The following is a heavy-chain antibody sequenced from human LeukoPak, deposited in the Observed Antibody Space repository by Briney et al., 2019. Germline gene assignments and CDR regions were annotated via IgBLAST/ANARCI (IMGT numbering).Heavy chain of an antibody. CDR2: IYYSGST. Sequence: SQTLSLTCTVSGGSISSGGYYWSWIRQHPGKGLEWIGYIYYSGSTYYNPSPKSRVTISVDTSKNQFSLKLSSVTAADTAVYYCARDYYDSSGYYYFDYWGQGTLVTVSS. V-gene: IGHV4-31*03. D-gene: IGHD3-22*01. CDR1: GGSISSGGYY. J-gene: IGHJ4*02. CDR3: ARDYYDSSGYYYFDY.